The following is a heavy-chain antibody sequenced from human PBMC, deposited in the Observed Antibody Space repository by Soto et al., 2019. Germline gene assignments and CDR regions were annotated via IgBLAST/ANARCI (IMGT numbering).Heavy chain of an antibody. CDR3: ARGAALRYSSSWLLLGTFDY. CDR2: IYYSGST. V-gene: IGHV4-59*12. CDR1: GGSISSYY. D-gene: IGHD6-13*01. Sequence: PSETLSLTCTVSGGSISSYYWSWIRQPPGKGLEWIGYIYYSGSTNYNPSLKSRVTISVDTSKNQFSLKLSSVTAADTAVYYCARGAALRYSSSWLLLGTFDYWGQGTLVTVSS. J-gene: IGHJ4*02.